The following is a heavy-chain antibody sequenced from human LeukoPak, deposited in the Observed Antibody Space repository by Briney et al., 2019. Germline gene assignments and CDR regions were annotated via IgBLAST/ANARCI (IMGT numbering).Heavy chain of an antibody. CDR1: GFTFSSYA. J-gene: IGHJ4*02. CDR2: ISGSGGST. CDR3: ARAQLWFGELLSFFDY. D-gene: IGHD3-10*01. V-gene: IGHV3-23*01. Sequence: GGSLRLSCAASGFTFSSYAMSWVRQAPGKGLEWVSAISGSGGSTYYADSVKGRFTISRDNSKNTLYLQMNSLRAEDTAVYYCARAQLWFGELLSFFDYWGQGTLVTVSS.